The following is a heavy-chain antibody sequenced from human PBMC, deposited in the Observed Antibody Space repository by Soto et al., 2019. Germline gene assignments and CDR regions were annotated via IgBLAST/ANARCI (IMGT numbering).Heavy chain of an antibody. J-gene: IGHJ5*02. CDR3: ARMVRGGRGLDP. Sequence: QVQLQESGPGLVKPSQTLSLTCAVSGASINNGGYYWSWVRQHPGKGLEWLGHIYHSGDTYYNPSHRSPLTISVDTSKNQCTLKPTSATAADTAVYYRARMVRGGRGLDPWGQGTLVSVSS. V-gene: IGHV4-31*11. CDR2: IYHSGDT. D-gene: IGHD3-10*01. CDR1: GASINNGGYY.